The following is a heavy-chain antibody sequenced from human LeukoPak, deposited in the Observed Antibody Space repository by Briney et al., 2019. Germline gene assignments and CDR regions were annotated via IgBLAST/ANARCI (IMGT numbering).Heavy chain of an antibody. CDR3: ARRQPPGWFDP. Sequence: PSETLSLTCTVSGGSISSYYWSWIRQPPGKGLEWIGYIYYSGSTNYNPSLKSRVTISVDTSKNQFSLKLSSVTAADTAVYYCARRQPPGWFDPWGQGTLVTVSS. CDR2: IYYSGST. V-gene: IGHV4-59*01. J-gene: IGHJ5*02. D-gene: IGHD6-13*01. CDR1: GGSISSYY.